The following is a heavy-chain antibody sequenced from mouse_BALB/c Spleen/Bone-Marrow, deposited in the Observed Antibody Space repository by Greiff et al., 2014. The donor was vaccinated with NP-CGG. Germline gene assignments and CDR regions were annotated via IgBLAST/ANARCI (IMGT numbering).Heavy chain of an antibody. V-gene: IGHV5-17*02. D-gene: IGHD4-1*01. J-gene: IGHJ2*01. CDR3: TREGNWDDFDY. Sequence: EVKLVESGGGLVQPGGSRKLSCAASGFTFSSFGMHWVRQTPEKGLEWVAYISSGSSTIYYADTVKGRFTISRDNPKNTLFLQGTSLRSEDTAMYYCTREGNWDDFDYWGQGTTLTVSS. CDR1: GFTFSSFG. CDR2: ISSGSSTI.